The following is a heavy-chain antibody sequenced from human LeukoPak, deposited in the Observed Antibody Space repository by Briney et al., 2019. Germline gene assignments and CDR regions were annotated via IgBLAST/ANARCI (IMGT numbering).Heavy chain of an antibody. Sequence: PGGSLRLSCAASGFTFSSYAMSWVRQAPGKGLEWVSAISGSGGSTYYADSVKGRFTISRDNSKNTLYLQVNSLRAEDTAVYYCAPTQRGARDFDYWGQGTLVTVSS. CDR1: GFTFSSYA. D-gene: IGHD3-16*01. V-gene: IGHV3-23*01. CDR3: APTQRGARDFDY. J-gene: IGHJ4*02. CDR2: ISGSGGST.